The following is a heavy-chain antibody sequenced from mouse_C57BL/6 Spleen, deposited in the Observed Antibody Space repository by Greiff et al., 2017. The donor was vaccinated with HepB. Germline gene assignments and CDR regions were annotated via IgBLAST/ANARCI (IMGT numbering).Heavy chain of an antibody. CDR2: INPYNGGT. Sequence: VQLQQSGPVLVKPGASVKMSCKASGYTFTDYYMNWVKQSHGKSLEWIGVINPYNGGTSYNQKFKCKATLTVDKSSSTAYMELNSLTSEDSAVYYCHYYGSSYLFDFDYWGKGTTLTVSS. CDR1: GYTFTDYY. J-gene: IGHJ2*01. V-gene: IGHV1-19*01. CDR3: HYYGSSYLFDFDY. D-gene: IGHD1-1*01.